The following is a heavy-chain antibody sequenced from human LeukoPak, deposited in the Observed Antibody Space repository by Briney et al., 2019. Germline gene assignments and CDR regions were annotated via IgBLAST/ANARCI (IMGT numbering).Heavy chain of an antibody. CDR3: ARDLDDYNTLAPFFQH. CDR2: ISGGGSPT. D-gene: IGHD5-24*01. V-gene: IGHV3-23*01. Sequence: GGSLRLSCAASGFSFSSYAMSWVRQAPGKGLEWVSTISGGGSPTHFADSVKGRFTISRDNSKNTLYLQMNSLSVEDTAVYYCARDLDDYNTLAPFFQHWGLGTLVTVSS. CDR1: GFSFSSYA. J-gene: IGHJ1*01.